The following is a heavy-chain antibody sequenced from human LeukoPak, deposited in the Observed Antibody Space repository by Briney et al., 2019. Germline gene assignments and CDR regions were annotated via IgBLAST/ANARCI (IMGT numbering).Heavy chain of an antibody. D-gene: IGHD3-22*01. Sequence: ASVKVSYKASGYTFTGYYMHWVRQAPGQGLEWMGWINPNSGGTDYAQKFQGRVTMTMDTSISIVYMELSRLRYDDTAVDYCARDRGYDDSSGYYSEVDYWGQGTLVTVSS. CDR1: GYTFTGYY. CDR2: INPNSGGT. V-gene: IGHV1-2*02. CDR3: ARDRGYDDSSGYYSEVDY. J-gene: IGHJ4*02.